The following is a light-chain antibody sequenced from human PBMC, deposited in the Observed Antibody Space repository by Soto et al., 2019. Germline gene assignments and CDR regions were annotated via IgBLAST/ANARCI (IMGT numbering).Light chain of an antibody. CDR1: QSIRSW. CDR2: QAS. J-gene: IGKJ1*01. CDR3: QQSNSYPWT. Sequence: DIQMTQSPSTLSASVGDRVTITCRASQSIRSWLAWYQQKPGKAPNLLIYQASNLKSGVPSRFSGSGSGTEYTLTISSLQPDDFATYYCQQSNSYPWTFGQGTKLEIK. V-gene: IGKV1-5*03.